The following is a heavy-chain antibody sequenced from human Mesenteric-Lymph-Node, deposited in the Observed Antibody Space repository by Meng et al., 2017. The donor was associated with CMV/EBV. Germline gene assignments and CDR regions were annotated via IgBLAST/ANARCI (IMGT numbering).Heavy chain of an antibody. D-gene: IGHD3-9*01. CDR1: GYTFIDYY. CDR2: INPKTGGR. Sequence: VQLVQSGAEVKKPGASVRVSCKASGYTFIDYYINWVRQAPGQGLEWMGRINPKTGGRSYAQNFQGRVTMTRDTSINTAYMEVNRLNSDDTAMYYCARDRDTDWYSPFDYWGPGTLVTVSS. V-gene: IGHV1-2*06. CDR3: ARDRDTDWYSPFDY. J-gene: IGHJ4*02.